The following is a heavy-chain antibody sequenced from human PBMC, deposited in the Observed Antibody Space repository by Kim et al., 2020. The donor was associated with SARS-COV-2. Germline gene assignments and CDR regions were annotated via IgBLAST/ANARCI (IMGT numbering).Heavy chain of an antibody. CDR3: ARGRVYSSRWYDHYYYGMDV. J-gene: IGHJ6*02. Sequence: SETLSLTCAVYGGSFSGYYWSWIRQPPGKGLEWIGEINHSGGTNYNPSLKSRVTISVDTSKNQFSLKLSSVTAADTAVYYCARGRVYSSRWYDHYYYGMDVWGQGTTVTVSS. CDR2: INHSGGT. CDR1: GGSFSGYY. D-gene: IGHD6-13*01. V-gene: IGHV4-34*01.